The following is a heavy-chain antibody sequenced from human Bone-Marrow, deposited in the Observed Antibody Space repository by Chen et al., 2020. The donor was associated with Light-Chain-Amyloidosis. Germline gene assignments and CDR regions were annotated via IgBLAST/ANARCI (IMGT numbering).Heavy chain of an antibody. CDR3: TTGDCSGGSCHTFDL. J-gene: IGHJ3*01. CDR1: GFSFSDVS. V-gene: IGHV3-15*01. Sequence: EVQLVESGGDLVEPGGSLRLSCVVSGFSFSDVSMHWVRQAPGKGLEWVGRIKRMIDGGTTDYAAPVKGRFTISRGDSKKTLYLQMSSLKSEDTAVYYCTTGDCSGGSCHTFDLWGQGTMVAVSS. CDR2: IKRMIDGGTT. D-gene: IGHD2-15*01.